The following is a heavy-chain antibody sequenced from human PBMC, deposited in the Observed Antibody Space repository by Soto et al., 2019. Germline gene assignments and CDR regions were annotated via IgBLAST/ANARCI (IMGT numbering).Heavy chain of an antibody. CDR2: IEPNSGGT. Sequence: QVQLVQSGAEVKNPGASVKVSCKTSGYPFTDYYMHWVRQAPGQGLQWVGWIEPNSGGTRYAQKFQDWVTMTRDTSISTAYMELTRLTSDDTAVYYCARDGYGGNSFDYWGQGTPVTVSS. J-gene: IGHJ4*02. D-gene: IGHD4-17*01. CDR3: ARDGYGGNSFDY. CDR1: GYPFTDYY. V-gene: IGHV1-2*04.